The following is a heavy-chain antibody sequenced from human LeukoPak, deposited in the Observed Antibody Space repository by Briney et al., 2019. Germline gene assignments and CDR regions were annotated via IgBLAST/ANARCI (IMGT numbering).Heavy chain of an antibody. CDR3: AISPGRQRLVIVQYFQH. J-gene: IGHJ1*01. Sequence: ASVKVSCKASGYTFTSYDINWVRQATGQGLEWMGWMNPNSGNTGYAQKFQGRATMTRNTSISTAYMELSSLRSEDTAVYYCAISPGRQRLVIVQYFQHWGQGTLVTVSS. V-gene: IGHV1-8*01. CDR2: MNPNSGNT. CDR1: GYTFTSYD. D-gene: IGHD6-13*01.